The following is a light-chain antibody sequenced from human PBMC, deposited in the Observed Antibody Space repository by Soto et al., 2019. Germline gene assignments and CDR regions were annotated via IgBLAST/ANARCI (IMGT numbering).Light chain of an antibody. V-gene: IGKV1-9*01. CDR1: QDINSY. CDR2: DAS. J-gene: IGKJ1*01. CDR3: QQLKSYPQT. Sequence: IQLTQSPSSLSASIGDRVTITCRASQDINSYLAWYQQKPGKAPNLLIYDASTLERGVPSRFSGTGSGTEFTLAIDSLQPDDFATYYCQQLKSYPQTFGQGTKVDIK.